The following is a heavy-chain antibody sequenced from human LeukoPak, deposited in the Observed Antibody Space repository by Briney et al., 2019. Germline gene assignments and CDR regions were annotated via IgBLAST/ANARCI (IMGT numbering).Heavy chain of an antibody. D-gene: IGHD5-18*01. Sequence: PGGSLRLSCAASGFTFSSYAMSWVRQAPAKGLEWVSAIICSGGSTYYADSVKGRFTISRDNSKNTLYLQMNSLRAEDTAVYYCAKFNKAGYSFGTGYFDYWGQGTLVTVSS. V-gene: IGHV3-23*01. CDR1: GFTFSSYA. CDR3: AKFNKAGYSFGTGYFDY. CDR2: IICSGGST. J-gene: IGHJ4*02.